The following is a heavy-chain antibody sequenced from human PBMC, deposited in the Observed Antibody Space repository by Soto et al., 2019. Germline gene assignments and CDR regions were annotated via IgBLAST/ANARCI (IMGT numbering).Heavy chain of an antibody. D-gene: IGHD1-20*01. Sequence: SETLPLTCTVFGAYISGRGFLWNWVRQVPGEGPEWIGSIDHSGTTNYNPSLKSRITMSLDTSDNHYSLKLSSVTAADTAVYYCARAPYDWNHPFYYGMDVWGQGTTVTVSS. V-gene: IGHV4-31*03. CDR1: GAYISGRGFL. CDR3: ARAPYDWNHPFYYGMDV. J-gene: IGHJ6*02. CDR2: IDHSGTT.